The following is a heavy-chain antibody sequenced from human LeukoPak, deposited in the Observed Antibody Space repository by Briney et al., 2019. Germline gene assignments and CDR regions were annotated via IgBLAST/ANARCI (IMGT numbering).Heavy chain of an antibody. D-gene: IGHD3-3*01. Sequence: SETLSLTCAVYGGPFSGYYWSWIRQPPGKGLEWMGEINHSGSTNYNPSLKSRVTISVDTSQNQFSLKLSSVTAADTAVYYCARGRATYDFWSGQKIDYWGQGTLVTVSS. J-gene: IGHJ4*02. V-gene: IGHV4-34*01. CDR1: GGPFSGYY. CDR3: ARGRATYDFWSGQKIDY. CDR2: INHSGST.